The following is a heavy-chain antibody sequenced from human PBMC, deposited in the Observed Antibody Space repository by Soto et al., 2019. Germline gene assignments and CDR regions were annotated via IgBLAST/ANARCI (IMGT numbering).Heavy chain of an antibody. CDR1: GFPFSTYA. Sequence: GGSLRLSCVASGFPFSTYAMRWVRQAPGKGLEWVSGIGGNGGTTRYAVSVKGRFTISRDNSKNTLYLQMNSLRVEDTAVYYCAKTLYGGCDYWGRGTLVTVSS. CDR2: IGGNGGTT. J-gene: IGHJ4*02. CDR3: AKTLYGGCDY. V-gene: IGHV3-23*01. D-gene: IGHD5-12*01.